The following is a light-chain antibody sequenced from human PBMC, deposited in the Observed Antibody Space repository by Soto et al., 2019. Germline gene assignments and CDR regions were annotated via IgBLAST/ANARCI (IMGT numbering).Light chain of an antibody. J-gene: IGKJ3*01. V-gene: IGKV3-11*01. CDR3: QQSSNLFT. CDR2: DAS. Sequence: ETVLTQSPATLSLSPGERATLSCRASQSVSSYLAWYQQKPGQAPRLLIFDASNRAAGIPARFSGSGSGTDFTLTISSLEPEDFAVYYCQQSSNLFTFGPGTTVEIK. CDR1: QSVSSY.